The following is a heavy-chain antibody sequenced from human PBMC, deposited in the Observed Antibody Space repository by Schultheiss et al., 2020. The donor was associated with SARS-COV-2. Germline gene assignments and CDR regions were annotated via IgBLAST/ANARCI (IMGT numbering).Heavy chain of an antibody. V-gene: IGHV4-59*01. Sequence: SETLSLTCTVSGGSISSYYWSWIRQPPGKGLEWIGYIYYSGSTNYNPSLKSRVTISVDTSKNQFSLKLSSVTAADTAVYYCARGTLELPPLVDYWGQGTLVTVSS. J-gene: IGHJ4*02. D-gene: IGHD1-7*01. CDR2: IYYSGST. CDR3: ARGTLELPPLVDY. CDR1: GGSISSYY.